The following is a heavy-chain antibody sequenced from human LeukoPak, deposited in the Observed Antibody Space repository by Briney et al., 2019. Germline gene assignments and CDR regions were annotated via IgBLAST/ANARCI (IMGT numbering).Heavy chain of an antibody. D-gene: IGHD1-7*01. CDR1: GFTFSSYS. J-gene: IGHJ4*02. CDR3: ARDQNYVNIYYFDY. V-gene: IGHV3-21*01. CDR2: ISSRSSYI. Sequence: PGRSLRLSCAASGFTFSSYSMNWVRQAPGKGLEWVSSISSRSSYIYYADSVKGRFTISRDNAKNSLYLQMNSLRAEDTAVYYCARDQNYVNIYYFDYWGQGTLVTVSS.